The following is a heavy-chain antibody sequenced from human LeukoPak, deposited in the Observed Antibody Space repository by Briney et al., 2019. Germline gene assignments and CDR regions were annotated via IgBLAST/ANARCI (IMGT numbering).Heavy chain of an antibody. CDR2: ISGSGGST. CDR3: ARPLDTYSSSSLNFDY. CDR1: GFTFSSYA. Sequence: GGSLRLSCAASGFTFSSYAMNWVRQAPGKGLEWVSAISGSGGSTYYADSVQGRFTISRDNSKNTLYLQMNSLRAEDTAVYYCARPLDTYSSSSLNFDYWGQGTLVTVSS. V-gene: IGHV3-23*01. J-gene: IGHJ4*02. D-gene: IGHD6-13*01.